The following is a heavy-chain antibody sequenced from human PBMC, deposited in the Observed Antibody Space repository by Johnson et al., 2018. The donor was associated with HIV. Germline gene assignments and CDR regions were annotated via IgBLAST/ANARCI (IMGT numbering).Heavy chain of an antibody. CDR1: GFTFSNAW. CDR3: TTMSALWFGDIHVFGDGFDI. J-gene: IGHJ3*02. Sequence: EVQLVESGGGLVKPGGSLRLSCAASGFTFSNAWMSWVRQAPGKGLEWVGRIKSKTDGGTIDYAAAVKGRFIISRDDSKNTLYLQMNGLKTEDTAMYYCTTMSALWFGDIHVFGDGFDIWGQGTMVTVSS. CDR2: IKSKTDGGTI. D-gene: IGHD3-10*01. V-gene: IGHV3-15*01.